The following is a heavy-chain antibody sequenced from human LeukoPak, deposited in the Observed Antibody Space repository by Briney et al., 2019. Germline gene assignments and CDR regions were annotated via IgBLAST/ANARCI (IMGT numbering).Heavy chain of an antibody. D-gene: IGHD4-17*01. CDR3: ASVIRTYGDYDYYYAMDV. V-gene: IGHV3-30-3*01. J-gene: IGHJ6*02. Sequence: PGRSLRLSCAASGFTFSSYAMPWVRQAPGKGLEWVAIISYDGINKYYADSVKGRFTISRDNSKSTLYLQMNSLRAEDTAVYYCASVIRTYGDYDYYYAMDVWGQGTTVTVSS. CDR2: ISYDGINK. CDR1: GFTFSSYA.